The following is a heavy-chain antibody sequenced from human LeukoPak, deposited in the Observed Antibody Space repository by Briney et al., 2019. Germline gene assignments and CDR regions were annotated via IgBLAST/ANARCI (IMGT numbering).Heavy chain of an antibody. D-gene: IGHD2-15*01. J-gene: IGHJ4*02. CDR3: ARRNCSGGSCYKIDY. V-gene: IGHV3-23*01. Sequence: GGSLRLSCAASGFTFRSYALSWVRQAPGKGLEWVSTVSDAGTIAYYADSVKGRITISRDNPKNTLYLQMNRLRAEDTAVYYCARRNCSGGSCYKIDYWGQGTLVTVSS. CDR2: VSDAGTIA. CDR1: GFTFRSYA.